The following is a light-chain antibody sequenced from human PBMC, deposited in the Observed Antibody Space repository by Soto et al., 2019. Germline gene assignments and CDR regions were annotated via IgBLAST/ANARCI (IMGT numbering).Light chain of an antibody. CDR2: EAS. CDR3: QQLYTLPFT. Sequence: DIQLTQSPSLLSASIGDRVTITCRASHDISPFLAWYQQKPGKAPKLLIYEASTLQSGVPSRFSGSGSGTEFTLTISGLLPEDFAAYHCQQLYTLPFTFGQGTRLEIK. J-gene: IGKJ5*01. CDR1: HDISPF. V-gene: IGKV1-9*01.